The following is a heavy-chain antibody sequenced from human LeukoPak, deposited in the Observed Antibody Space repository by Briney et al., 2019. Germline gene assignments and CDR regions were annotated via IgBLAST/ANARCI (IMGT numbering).Heavy chain of an antibody. Sequence: GGSLRLSCAASGFTFSSYAMSWVRQAPGKGLEWVSAISGSGGSTYYADSVKGRFTISRDNSKNTLYLQMNSLRAEDTAVYYCASSGDGGWYYDYYYGMDVWGQGTTVTVSS. V-gene: IGHV3-23*01. CDR3: ASSGDGGWYYDYYYGMDV. CDR2: ISGSGGST. D-gene: IGHD6-19*01. CDR1: GFTFSSYA. J-gene: IGHJ6*02.